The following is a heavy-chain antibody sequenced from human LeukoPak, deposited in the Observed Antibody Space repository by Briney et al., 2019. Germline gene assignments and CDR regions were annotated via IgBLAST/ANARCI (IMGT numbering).Heavy chain of an antibody. D-gene: IGHD3-3*01. V-gene: IGHV1-8*03. CDR2: MNPNSGNT. Sequence: GASVKVSCKASGGTFSSYDINWVRQATGQGLEWMGWMNPNSGNTGYAQKFQGRVTITRNTSISTAYMELSSLRSGDTAVYYCARQSYDFWSGYYQHYYYYYMDVWGKGTTVTVSS. CDR3: ARQSYDFWSGYYQHYYYYYMDV. CDR1: GGTFSSYD. J-gene: IGHJ6*03.